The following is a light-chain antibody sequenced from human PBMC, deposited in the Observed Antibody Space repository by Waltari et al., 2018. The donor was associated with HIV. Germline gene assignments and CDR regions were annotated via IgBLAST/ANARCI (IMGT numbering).Light chain of an antibody. CDR2: GAS. Sequence: EIVLTQSPGTLSLSPGERATLSSRASQAVSSSYLAWYQQKPGQAPSLVIYGASSRATGIPDRFSGSGSATDFTLTISRLEPEDFAVYYCQQYGGSPQYTFGQGTKLEIK. V-gene: IGKV3-20*01. J-gene: IGKJ2*01. CDR3: QQYGGSPQYT. CDR1: QAVSSSY.